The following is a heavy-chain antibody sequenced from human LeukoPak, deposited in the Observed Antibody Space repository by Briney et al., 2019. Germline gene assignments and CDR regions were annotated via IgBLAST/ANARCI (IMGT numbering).Heavy chain of an antibody. V-gene: IGHV3-23*01. D-gene: IGHD1-1*01. CDR2: VSGSGGST. Sequence: GGSLRLSCAASGFSFSDPWMNWVRQAPGKGLEWVSAVSGSGGSTYNADSVKGRFTISRDNSKYTLYLQMNSLRAEDTAVYYCAKDAARTTGTTALYYYGMDVWGQGTTVTVSS. CDR3: AKDAARTTGTTALYYYGMDV. J-gene: IGHJ6*02. CDR1: GFSFSDPW.